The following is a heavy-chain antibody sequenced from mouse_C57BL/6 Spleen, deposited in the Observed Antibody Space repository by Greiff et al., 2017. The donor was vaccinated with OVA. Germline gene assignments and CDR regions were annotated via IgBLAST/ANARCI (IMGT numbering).Heavy chain of an antibody. D-gene: IGHD1-1*01. CDR2: IDPSDSYT. V-gene: IGHV1-50*01. J-gene: IGHJ4*01. Sequence: QVQLQQPGAELVKPGASVKLSCKASGYTFTSYWMQWVKQRPGQGLEWIGEIDPSDSYTNYNQKFKGKATLTVDTSSSTAYMQLSSLTSEDSAVYYGARPYCNGRAMDYWGQGTSVTVSS. CDR3: ARPYCNGRAMDY. CDR1: GYTFTSYW.